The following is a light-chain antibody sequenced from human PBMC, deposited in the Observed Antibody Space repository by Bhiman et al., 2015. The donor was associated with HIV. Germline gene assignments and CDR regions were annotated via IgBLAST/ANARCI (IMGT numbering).Light chain of an antibody. CDR1: SRDVGSYNY. Sequence: QSALTQPASVSGSPGQSITISCTGTSRDVGSYNYVSWYQQHPGKAPKLMIYDVSNRPSGVSNRFSGSKSGNTASLTISGLQAEDEADYYCTSYTSSSTLEGYVFGTGTKVTVL. CDR2: DVS. V-gene: IGLV2-14*03. CDR3: TSYTSSSTLEGYV. J-gene: IGLJ1*01.